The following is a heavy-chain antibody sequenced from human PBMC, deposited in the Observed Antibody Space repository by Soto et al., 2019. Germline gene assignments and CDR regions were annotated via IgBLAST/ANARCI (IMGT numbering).Heavy chain of an antibody. CDR1: GFTFSSYA. CDR3: AKGPYDSSGYHQFDY. J-gene: IGHJ4*02. D-gene: IGHD3-22*01. Sequence: GGSLRLSCAASGFTFSSYAMSWVRQAPGKGLEWVSAISGSGGSTYYADSVKGRLTISRDNSKNTLYLQMNSLRAEDTAVYYCAKGPYDSSGYHQFDYWGQGTLVTVSS. V-gene: IGHV3-23*01. CDR2: ISGSGGST.